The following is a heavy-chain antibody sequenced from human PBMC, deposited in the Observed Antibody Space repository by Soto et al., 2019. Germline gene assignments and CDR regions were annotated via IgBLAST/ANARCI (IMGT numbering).Heavy chain of an antibody. CDR1: GYTFSSNS. CDR3: ARDESGSNDY. Sequence: RASVKVSCKASGYTFSSNSIHWVRQAPGQRLEWMGWIAGGSGYTKYSQIFQGRVTITRDTSASTAYMESNSLRSEDTAVYYCARDESGSNDYWGQGTLVTVSS. J-gene: IGHJ4*02. V-gene: IGHV1-3*01. CDR2: IAGGSGYT. D-gene: IGHD1-26*01.